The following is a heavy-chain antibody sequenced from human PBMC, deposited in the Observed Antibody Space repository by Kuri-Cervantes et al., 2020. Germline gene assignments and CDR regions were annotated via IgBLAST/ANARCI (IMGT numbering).Heavy chain of an antibody. D-gene: IGHD6-13*01. CDR2: ISSSSSTI. V-gene: IGHV3-48*02. CDR1: GFTFSSYS. Sequence: GESLKISCAASGFTFSSYSVNWVRQAPGKGLEWVSYISSSSSTIYYADSVKGRFTISRDNAKNSLYLQMNSLRDEDTAVYYCARSTPLGGIAAAGAMDYWGQGTLVTVSS. J-gene: IGHJ4*02. CDR3: ARSTPLGGIAAAGAMDY.